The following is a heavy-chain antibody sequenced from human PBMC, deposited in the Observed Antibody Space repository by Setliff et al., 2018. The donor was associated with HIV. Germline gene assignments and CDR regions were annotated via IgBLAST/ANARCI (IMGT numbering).Heavy chain of an antibody. CDR2: INWNGGST. J-gene: IGHJ4*02. CDR1: GFNFDDYA. D-gene: IGHD3-10*01. CDR3: ARGVTYYYGSGSYREYYFDY. V-gene: IGHV3-20*04. Sequence: GESLKISCAASGFNFDDYAMSWVRQAPGKGLEWVSNINWNGGSTGYADSVKGRFTISRDNAKNSLYLQMNSLRAEDTALYYCARGVTYYYGSGSYREYYFDYWGQGTLGTVS.